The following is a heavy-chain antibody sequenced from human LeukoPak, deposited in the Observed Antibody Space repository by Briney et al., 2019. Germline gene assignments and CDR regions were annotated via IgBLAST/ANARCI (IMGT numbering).Heavy chain of an antibody. CDR1: GFTFSSYA. Sequence: GGSLRLSCAASGFTFSSYAMNWVRQAPGKGLEWVSYISSSGSTIYYADSVKGRFTISRDNAKNSLYLQMNSLRTEDTAVYYCAELGITMIGGVWGKGTTVTISS. V-gene: IGHV3-48*03. CDR2: ISSSGSTI. J-gene: IGHJ6*04. D-gene: IGHD3-10*02. CDR3: AELGITMIGGV.